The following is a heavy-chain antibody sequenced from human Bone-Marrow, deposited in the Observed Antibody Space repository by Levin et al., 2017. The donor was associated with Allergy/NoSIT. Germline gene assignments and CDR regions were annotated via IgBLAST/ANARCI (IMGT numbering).Heavy chain of an antibody. CDR3: AREDPYYDLLTGYYTPGDY. D-gene: IGHD3-9*01. Sequence: ASVKVSCKTSGYTFTSYDISWVRQAPGQGLEWVGWITAYDGNTYVAQKFQDRVTLTTDPSTSTAYMELRSLRSDDTAVYYCAREDPYYDLLTGYYTPGDYWGQGTLVSVSS. CDR2: ITAYDGNT. J-gene: IGHJ4*02. V-gene: IGHV1-18*01. CDR1: GYTFTSYD.